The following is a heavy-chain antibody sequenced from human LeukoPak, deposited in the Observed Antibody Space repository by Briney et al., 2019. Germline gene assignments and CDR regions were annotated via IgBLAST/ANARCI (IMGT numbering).Heavy chain of an antibody. V-gene: IGHV3-23*01. J-gene: IGHJ4*02. D-gene: IGHD1-26*01. Sequence: GGSLRLSCAASGFTVSSNYMSWVRQAPGKGLEWVSAISGSGGSTYYADSVKGRFTISRDNSKNTLFLQMNSLIAEDTAVYYCAKLVGATSYWGQGTLVTVSS. CDR1: GFTVSSNY. CDR3: AKLVGATSY. CDR2: ISGSGGST.